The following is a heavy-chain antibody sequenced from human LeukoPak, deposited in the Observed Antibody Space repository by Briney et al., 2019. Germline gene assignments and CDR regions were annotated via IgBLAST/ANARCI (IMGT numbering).Heavy chain of an antibody. CDR1: NGSPSSYY. CDR3: ARASGSGSYYGIDY. Sequence: SETLSLTCTVSNGSPSSYYWSWIRQPPGKGLEWIGYIYYSGSTNYNSALQSRVTISLDTSKTQFSLKLKSVTAADTAVYYCARASGSGSYYGIDYWGQGILVTVSS. J-gene: IGHJ4*02. CDR2: IYYSGST. D-gene: IGHD3-10*01. V-gene: IGHV4-59*01.